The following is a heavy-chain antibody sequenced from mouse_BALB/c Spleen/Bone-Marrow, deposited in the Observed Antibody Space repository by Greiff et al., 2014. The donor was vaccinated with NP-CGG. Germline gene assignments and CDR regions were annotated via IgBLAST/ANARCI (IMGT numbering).Heavy chain of an antibody. CDR3: TREGDSAFAY. CDR1: GYTFISYY. Sequence: QVQLQQSGAELVKPGASVKLSCKASGYTFISYYMYWVKQRPGQGLEWIGEINPSNGGTNFNEKFKSKATLTVDKSSSTAYMQLSSLTSEDSAVYYWTREGDSAFAYWGQGTLVTVSA. CDR2: INPSNGGT. V-gene: IGHV1S81*02. D-gene: IGHD6-1*01. J-gene: IGHJ3*01.